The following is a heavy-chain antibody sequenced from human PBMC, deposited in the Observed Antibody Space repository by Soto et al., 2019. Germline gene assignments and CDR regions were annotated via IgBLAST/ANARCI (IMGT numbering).Heavy chain of an antibody. CDR3: ARGLFRVAAGAFYYEY. J-gene: IGHJ4*02. V-gene: IGHV4-34*01. CDR2: INHSGST. D-gene: IGHD6-13*01. Sequence: SETLSLTCAVYGGSFSGYHWSWIRQPPGKGLEWIGEINHSGSTNYNPSLKSRVTISVDTSKNQFSLKLSSVTAADTAVYYCARGLFRVAAGAFYYEYWGQGTLVTVSS. CDR1: GGSFSGYH.